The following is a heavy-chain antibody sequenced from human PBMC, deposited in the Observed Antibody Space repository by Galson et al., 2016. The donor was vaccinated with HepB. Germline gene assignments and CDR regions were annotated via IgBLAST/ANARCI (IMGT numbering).Heavy chain of an antibody. CDR3: ARGTRNASDY. J-gene: IGHJ4*02. V-gene: IGHV6-1*01. CDR2: TYYRSKWYY. D-gene: IGHD1-14*01. CDR1: GDSVSGNGAAA. Sequence: CAISGDSVSGNGAAAWNWFRQSPSRGLEWLGRTYYRSKWYYEYALSVTSRITISPDTSKNQFSLQLNSVTPEDAAVYFCARGTRNASDYWGQGTLVTVSS.